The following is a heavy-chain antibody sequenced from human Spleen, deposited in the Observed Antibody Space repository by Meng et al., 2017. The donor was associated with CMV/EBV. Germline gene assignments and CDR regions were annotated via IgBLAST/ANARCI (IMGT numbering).Heavy chain of an antibody. Sequence: SETLSLTCTVSGGSIRSSSYYWGWIRQPPGKGLEWIGTIFYSGTTYYNPSLKSRVTISEDTSKNQFSLRLTSVTAADTAVYYCARSIDYFGAVTRGFDSWGQGTRVTVSS. J-gene: IGHJ4*02. CDR2: IFYSGTT. D-gene: IGHD3-3*01. CDR3: ARSIDYFGAVTRGFDS. CDR1: GGSIRSSSYY. V-gene: IGHV4-39*07.